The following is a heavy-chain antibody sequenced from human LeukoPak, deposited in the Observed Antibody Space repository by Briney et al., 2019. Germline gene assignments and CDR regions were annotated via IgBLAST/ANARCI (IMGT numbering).Heavy chain of an antibody. V-gene: IGHV3-49*04. CDR2: IRSKAYGGTT. Sequence: GGSLRLSCTASGFSIGDYAMGWVRQAPGKGLEWVVFIRSKAYGGTTEYAASGKGRFTISRDDSKSIAYLQMNSLKTEDTAVYYCTRAYCGGDCYFQHWGQGTLVTVSS. CDR1: GFSIGDYA. J-gene: IGHJ1*01. D-gene: IGHD2-21*02. CDR3: TRAYCGGDCYFQH.